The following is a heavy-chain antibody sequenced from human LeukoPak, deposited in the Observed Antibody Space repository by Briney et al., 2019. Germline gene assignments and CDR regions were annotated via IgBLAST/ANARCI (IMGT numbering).Heavy chain of an antibody. CDR3: ARGLYSNYYFDY. J-gene: IGHJ4*02. CDR1: GDSIISGSFY. Sequence: SETLSLTCTVSGDSIISGSFYWAWIRQPAGKGLERIGRIYASSGSITYNPSLKSRVTISVDTSKNQFSLKLSSVTAADTAVYYCARGLYSNYYFDYWGQGTLVTVSS. V-gene: IGHV4-61*10. D-gene: IGHD4-11*01. CDR2: IYASSGSI.